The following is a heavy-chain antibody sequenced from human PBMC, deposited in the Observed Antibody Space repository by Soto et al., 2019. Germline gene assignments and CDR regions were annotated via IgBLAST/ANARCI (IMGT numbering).Heavy chain of an antibody. CDR2: ISGSGGST. Sequence: PGGSLILSCAASGFTFISYAMNWVRQAPGKGLEWVSAISGSGGSTYYADSVKGRFTISRDSSKNTLYLQMNSLRAEDTAVYYCAKGNSWSPALVLDIWGQGTMVTVSS. CDR1: GFTFISYA. CDR3: AKGNSWSPALVLDI. V-gene: IGHV3-23*01. D-gene: IGHD1-7*01. J-gene: IGHJ3*02.